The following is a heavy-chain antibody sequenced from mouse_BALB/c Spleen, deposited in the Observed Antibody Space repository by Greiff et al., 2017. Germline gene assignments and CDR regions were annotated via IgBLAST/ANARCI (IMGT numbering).Heavy chain of an antibody. CDR1: GFNIKDTY. V-gene: IGHV14-3*02. J-gene: IGHJ2*01. CDR2: IDPANGNT. CDR3: ARRTTVVASDY. D-gene: IGHD1-1*01. Sequence: VQLQQSGAELVKPGASVKLSCTASGFNIKDTYMHWVKQRPEQGLEWIGRIDPANGNTKYDPKFQGKATITADTSSNTAYLQLSSLTSEDTAVYDCARRTTVVASDYWGQGTTLTVSS.